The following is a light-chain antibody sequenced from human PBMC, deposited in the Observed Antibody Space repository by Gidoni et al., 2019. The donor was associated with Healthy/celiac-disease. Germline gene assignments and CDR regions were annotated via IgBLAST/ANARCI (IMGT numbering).Light chain of an antibody. CDR3: QQYGNSPPLT. CDR1: QSVSSSN. Sequence: EIVLTQSPCTLSLSPGERATLSCSASQSVSSSNLAWYQQKPVQAARLLIYGASSRATGVPDRISGSGSETKYTLTISRREHEDYAVYYCQQYGNSPPLTFGEGTKVEIK. V-gene: IGKV3-20*01. J-gene: IGKJ4*01. CDR2: GAS.